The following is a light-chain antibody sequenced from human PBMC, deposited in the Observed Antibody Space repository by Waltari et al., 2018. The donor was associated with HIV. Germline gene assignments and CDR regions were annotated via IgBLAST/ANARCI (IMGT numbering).Light chain of an antibody. CDR1: QGIRYY. Sequence: DIQMTQSPSSLSASVGDRVTITCRASQGIRYYLAWYQQKPGKVPKLLIYGASTLQSGVPSRFSGSGSGTDFTLTISSLQPEDVATYYCQKYNHDPPWT. J-gene: IGKJ1*01. CDR3: QKYNHDPPWT. CDR2: GAS. V-gene: IGKV1-27*01.